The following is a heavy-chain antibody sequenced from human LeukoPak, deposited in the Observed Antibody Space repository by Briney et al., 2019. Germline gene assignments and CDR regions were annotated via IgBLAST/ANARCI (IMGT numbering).Heavy chain of an antibody. CDR3: ANSGSSSWYRKYYFDY. J-gene: IGHJ4*02. CDR1: GFTFSSYA. D-gene: IGHD6-13*01. Sequence: GGSLRLSCAAPGFTFSSYAMSWVRQAPGKGLEWVSAISGSGGSTYYADSVKGRFTISRDNSKNTLYLQMNSLRAEDTAVYYCANSGSSSWYRKYYFDYWGQGTLVTVSS. CDR2: ISGSGGST. V-gene: IGHV3-23*01.